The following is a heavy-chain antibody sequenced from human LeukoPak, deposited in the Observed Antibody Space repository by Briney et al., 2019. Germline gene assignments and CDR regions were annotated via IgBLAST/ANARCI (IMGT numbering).Heavy chain of an antibody. V-gene: IGHV3-21*01. J-gene: IGHJ4*02. Sequence: GGSLRLSCAASGFTFSGYSMNWVRQAPGKGLEWVSSISSSSSYIYYADSVKGRFTISRDNAKNSLYLQMNSLRAGDTAVYYCARDPEYYFDYWGQGTLVTVSS. CDR2: ISSSSSYI. CDR3: ARDPEYYFDY. CDR1: GFTFSGYS.